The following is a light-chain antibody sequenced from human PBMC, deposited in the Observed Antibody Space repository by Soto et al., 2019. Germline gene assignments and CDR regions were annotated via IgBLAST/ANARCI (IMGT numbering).Light chain of an antibody. J-gene: IGKJ2*01. CDR2: GAS. CDR1: QSVSRSS. Sequence: ELVLTQSPSTLSLSPGERATLSGKASQSVSRSSLAWYQQKPGQAPRPLIYGASSSATGIRDRFSGSGSGTDFTLPISGLEPEDFAVYYCQQYGSTPRYTFGQGTKVEIK. CDR3: QQYGSTPRYT. V-gene: IGKV3-20*01.